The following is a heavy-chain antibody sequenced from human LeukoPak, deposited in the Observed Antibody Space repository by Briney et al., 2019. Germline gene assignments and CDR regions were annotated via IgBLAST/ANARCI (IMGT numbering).Heavy chain of an antibody. Sequence: SETLSLTCAVYGGSISSSYWSWIRQPPGKGLEWIAYIYYSGGTNYNPSLKSRVTISVDTSKNQFSLKLSSVTAADTAVYYCASNWNYYFDYWGQGTLVTVSS. CDR2: IYYSGGT. J-gene: IGHJ4*02. V-gene: IGHV4-59*08. CDR3: ASNWNYYFDY. CDR1: GGSISSSY. D-gene: IGHD1-7*01.